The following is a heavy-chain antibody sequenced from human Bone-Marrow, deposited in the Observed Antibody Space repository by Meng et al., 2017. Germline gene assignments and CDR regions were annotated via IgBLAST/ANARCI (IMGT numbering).Heavy chain of an antibody. V-gene: IGHV1-2*02. CDR1: GYTFTSYA. J-gene: IGHJ6*02. Sequence: ASVKVSCKASGYTFTSYAMHWVRQAPGQGLEWMGWINPNSGGTNYAQKFQGRVTMTEDTSTDTAYMELSSLRSEDTAVYYCATNGEITMTPYYYYYGMDVWGQGTTVTVSS. CDR3: ATNGEITMTPYYYYYGMDV. D-gene: IGHD3-22*01. CDR2: INPNSGGT.